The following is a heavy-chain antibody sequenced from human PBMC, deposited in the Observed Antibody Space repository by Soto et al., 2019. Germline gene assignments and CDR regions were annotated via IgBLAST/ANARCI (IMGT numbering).Heavy chain of an antibody. D-gene: IGHD2-15*01. CDR2: IIAMLDKA. V-gene: IGHV1-69*02. CDR3: ATNTLGSCSGGNCYSDY. J-gene: IGHJ4*02. Sequence: QVQLVQSGAEVKKPGSSVKVSCKASGGTFRRYTITWVRQAPGQRLEWMGWIIAMLDKANYAQKFQGRVTVTADRSTGTVYMELSSLRSEDTAVYYCATNTLGSCSGGNCYSDYWGQGTLVTVSS. CDR1: GGTFRRYT.